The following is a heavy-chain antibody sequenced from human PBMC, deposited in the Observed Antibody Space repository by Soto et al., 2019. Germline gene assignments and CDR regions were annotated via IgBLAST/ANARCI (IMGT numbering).Heavy chain of an antibody. D-gene: IGHD6-13*01. CDR1: GFTFSSYA. J-gene: IGHJ6*02. CDR3: ARERDSSRYYYGMDA. Sequence: PGGSLRLSCAASGFTFSSYAMHWVRQAPGKGLEWVAVISYDGSNKYYADSVKGRFTISRDNSKNTLYLQMNSLRAEDTAVYYCARERDSSRYYYGMDAWGQGTTVTVSS. V-gene: IGHV3-30-3*01. CDR2: ISYDGSNK.